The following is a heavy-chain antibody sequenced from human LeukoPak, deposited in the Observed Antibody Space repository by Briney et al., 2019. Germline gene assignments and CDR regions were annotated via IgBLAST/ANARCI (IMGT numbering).Heavy chain of an antibody. D-gene: IGHD6-13*01. CDR1: GYTFTSYA. CDR2: INTNTGNP. Sequence: ASVKVSCKASGYTFTSYAMNWVRQAPGQWLEWMGRINTNTGNPTYGQGFTGRFVFSLDTSVSTAYLQISSLKAEDTAVYYCANGYSSSWYSGYYYYMDVWGKGTTVTVSS. J-gene: IGHJ6*03. V-gene: IGHV7-4-1*02. CDR3: ANGYSSSWYSGYYYYMDV.